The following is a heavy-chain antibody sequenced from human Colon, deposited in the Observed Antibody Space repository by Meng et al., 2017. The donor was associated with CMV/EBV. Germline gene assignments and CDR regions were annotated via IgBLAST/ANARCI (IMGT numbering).Heavy chain of an antibody. Sequence: SVSSYAINWVRQAPGQGLEWMGGIIPIFGTAIYAQKFQGRVSITTDKSTSTAYMELNSLRSEDTALYYCASNGGDCTTTTCYTFDFWGQGTLVTVSS. CDR2: IIPIFGTA. V-gene: IGHV1-69*05. CDR3: ASNGGDCTTTTCYTFDF. CDR1: SVSSYA. D-gene: IGHD2-2*02. J-gene: IGHJ4*02.